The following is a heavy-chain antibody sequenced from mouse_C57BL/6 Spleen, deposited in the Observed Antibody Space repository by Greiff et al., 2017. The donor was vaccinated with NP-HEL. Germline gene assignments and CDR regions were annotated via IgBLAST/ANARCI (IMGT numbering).Heavy chain of an antibody. Sequence: EVKLVESGGGLVQPGGSLKLSCAASGFTFSDYYMYWVRQTPEKRLEWVAYISNGGGSTYYPDTVKGRFTISSDNAKNTLYLQMSRLKSEDTAMYYCARHLFMDDWGQGTSVTASS. CDR1: GFTFSDYY. CDR3: ARHLFMDD. J-gene: IGHJ4*01. V-gene: IGHV5-12*01. CDR2: ISNGGGST.